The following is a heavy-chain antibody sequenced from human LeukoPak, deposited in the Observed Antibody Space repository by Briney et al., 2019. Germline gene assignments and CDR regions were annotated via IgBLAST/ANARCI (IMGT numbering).Heavy chain of an antibody. Sequence: SSETLSLTCTVSGGSISSYYWSWLRQPPGKGLEWIGYIYYSGSTNYNPSLKSRVTISVDTSKNQFSLKLSSVTAADTAVYYCARMLAKVWFDPWGQGTLVTVSS. V-gene: IGHV4-59*01. CDR1: GGSISSYY. D-gene: IGHD3-10*02. CDR2: IYYSGST. J-gene: IGHJ5*02. CDR3: ARMLAKVWFDP.